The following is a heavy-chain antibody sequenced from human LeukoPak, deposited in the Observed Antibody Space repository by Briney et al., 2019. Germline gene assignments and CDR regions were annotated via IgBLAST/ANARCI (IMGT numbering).Heavy chain of an antibody. CDR1: GFTFSSYW. D-gene: IGHD6-13*01. CDR3: AVLGYSSSWPPRGDY. CDR2: IKQDGSEK. J-gene: IGHJ4*02. Sequence: GGSLRLSCAASGFTFSSYWMSWVRQAPGKGLEWVANIKQDGSEKYYVDSVKGRFTISRDNAKYSLYLQMNSLRAEDTAVYYCAVLGYSSSWPPRGDYWGQGTLVTVSS. V-gene: IGHV3-7*01.